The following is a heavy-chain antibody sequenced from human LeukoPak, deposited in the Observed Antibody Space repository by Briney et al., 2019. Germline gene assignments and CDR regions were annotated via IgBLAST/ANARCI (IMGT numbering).Heavy chain of an antibody. CDR3: ARDVDGYNSRYFDY. J-gene: IGHJ4*02. D-gene: IGHD5-24*01. CDR1: GYTFTSYG. CDR2: ISAYNGNT. Sequence: ASVKVSCKASGYTFTSYGISWVRQAPGQGREWMGWISAYNGNTNYAQKLQGRATMTTDTSTSTAYMELRSLRSDDTAVYYCARDVDGYNSRYFDYWGQGTLVTVSS. V-gene: IGHV1-18*01.